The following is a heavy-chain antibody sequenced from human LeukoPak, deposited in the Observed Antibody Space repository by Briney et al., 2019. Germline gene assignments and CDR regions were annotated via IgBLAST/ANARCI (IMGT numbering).Heavy chain of an antibody. J-gene: IGHJ4*02. CDR1: GGTFSIYA. D-gene: IGHD5-12*01. Sequence: GASVTVSFKASGGTFSIYAISWVRQAPGQGLEWMGGIIPIFGTANYAQKFQGRVTITADESTSTAYMELSSLRSEDTAVYYCARDSGARGYGSSPDYWGQGTLVTVSS. V-gene: IGHV1-69*13. CDR3: ARDSGARGYGSSPDY. CDR2: IIPIFGTA.